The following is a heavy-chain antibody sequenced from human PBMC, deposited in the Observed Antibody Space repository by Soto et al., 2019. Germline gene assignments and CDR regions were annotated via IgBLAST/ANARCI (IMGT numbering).Heavy chain of an antibody. J-gene: IGHJ4*02. CDR1: GYTFTGYY. CDR2: INPNSGGT. CDR3: AREKSLISRNFDY. Sequence: ASVKVSCKASGYTFTGYYMHWVRQAPGQGLEWMGWINPNSGGTNYAQKFQGWVTMTRDTSISTAYMELSRLRSDDTAVYYCAREKSLISRNFDYWGQGTLVTVSS. V-gene: IGHV1-2*04.